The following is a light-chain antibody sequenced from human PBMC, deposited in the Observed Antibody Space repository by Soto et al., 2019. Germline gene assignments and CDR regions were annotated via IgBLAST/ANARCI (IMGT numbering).Light chain of an antibody. CDR1: QTVSSY. CDR2: SAS. Sequence: DIQMTQSPTSLSASVGDTVTISCRASQTVSSYLNWYQQQPGKAPKLLIYSASTLQTGVPSRFSGSGFGTDYTLTISSLQPADFATYYGQQTFKTPHTFGQGTKVDI. CDR3: QQTFKTPHT. V-gene: IGKV1-39*01. J-gene: IGKJ2*01.